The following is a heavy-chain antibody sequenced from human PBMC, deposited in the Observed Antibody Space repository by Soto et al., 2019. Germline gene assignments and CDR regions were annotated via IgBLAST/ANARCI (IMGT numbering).Heavy chain of an antibody. D-gene: IGHD6-13*01. CDR3: VRDRGSSSWYEFDY. Sequence: QVQLVQSGAEVKNPGASVKVYCKTSGYTFISNGISWVRQAPGHGLEWMGWISAYNGNTNYAQKFQDRVTMTRDTSTSTAYMELRSLRSDDTAVYYCVRDRGSSSWYEFDYWGQGTLVTVSS. J-gene: IGHJ4*02. CDR1: GYTFISNG. CDR2: ISAYNGNT. V-gene: IGHV1-18*01.